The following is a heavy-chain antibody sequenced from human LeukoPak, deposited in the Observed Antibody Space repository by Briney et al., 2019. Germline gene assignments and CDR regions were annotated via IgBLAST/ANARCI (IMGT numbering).Heavy chain of an antibody. CDR3: ARSDEDYVGGNYYYYMDV. Sequence: EGSLRLSCAASGFTFSSYSMNWVRQAPGKGLEWVSSISSSSSYIYYADSVKGRFAISRDNAKNSLYLQMNSLRAEDTAVYYCARSDEDYVGGNYYYYMDVWGKGTTVTVSS. V-gene: IGHV3-21*01. J-gene: IGHJ6*03. CDR1: GFTFSSYS. D-gene: IGHD4-23*01. CDR2: ISSSSSYI.